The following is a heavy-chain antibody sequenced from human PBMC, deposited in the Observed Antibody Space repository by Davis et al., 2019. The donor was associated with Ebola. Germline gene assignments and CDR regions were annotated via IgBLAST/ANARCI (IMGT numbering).Heavy chain of an antibody. CDR3: ARLGFLGGQFDF. Sequence: MPGGSLRLSCTVSGGSISSSSYYWGWIRQPPGKGLEWIGSIYYSGSTYYNPSLQSRVTISVDTSKNQFSLMLTSVTAADTAVYYCARLGFLGGQFDFWGQGTLVTVSS. V-gene: IGHV4-39*01. D-gene: IGHD3-16*01. CDR1: GGSISSSSYY. CDR2: IYYSGST. J-gene: IGHJ4*02.